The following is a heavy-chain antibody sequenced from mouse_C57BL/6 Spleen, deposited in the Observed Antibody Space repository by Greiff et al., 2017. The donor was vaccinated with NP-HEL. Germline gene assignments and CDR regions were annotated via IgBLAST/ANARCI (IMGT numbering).Heavy chain of an antibody. CDR2: IDPETGGT. V-gene: IGHV1-15*01. J-gene: IGHJ3*01. CDR1: GYTFTDYE. Sequence: QVQLKQSGAELVRPGASVTLSCKASGYTFTDYEMHWVKQTPVHGLEWIGAIDPETGGTAYNQKFKGKAILTADKSSSTAYMELRSLTSEDSAVYHCTSSGGFAYWGQGTLVTVSA. CDR3: TSSGGFAY.